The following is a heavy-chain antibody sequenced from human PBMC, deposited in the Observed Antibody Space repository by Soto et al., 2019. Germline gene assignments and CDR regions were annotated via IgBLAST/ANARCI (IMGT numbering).Heavy chain of an antibody. CDR1: GFTFSSYA. Sequence: PGGSPRLSCAASGFTFSSYAMHWVGQAPSKGMEWVAVISYDGSNKYYADSVTGRCTISRDNSKNTLYLQINSLRAEDTAVYYCAREDIVVVVAAIHNAFDIGGQGT. CDR3: AREDIVVVVAAIHNAFDI. D-gene: IGHD2-15*01. J-gene: IGHJ3*02. CDR2: ISYDGSNK. V-gene: IGHV3-30-3*01.